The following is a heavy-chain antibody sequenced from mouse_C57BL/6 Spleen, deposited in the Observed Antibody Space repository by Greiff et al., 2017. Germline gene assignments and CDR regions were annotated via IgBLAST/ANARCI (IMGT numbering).Heavy chain of an antibody. D-gene: IGHD1-1*01. CDR3: ARQGYYGSSWFAY. Sequence: DVQLVESGGGLVKPGGSLKLSCAASGFTFSSYTMSWVRQTPEKRLEWVATISGGGGNTYYPDSVKGRFTISRDNAKNTLYLQMSSLRSEDTALYYCARQGYYGSSWFAYWGQGTLVTVSA. CDR1: GFTFSSYT. V-gene: IGHV5-9*01. J-gene: IGHJ3*01. CDR2: ISGGGGNT.